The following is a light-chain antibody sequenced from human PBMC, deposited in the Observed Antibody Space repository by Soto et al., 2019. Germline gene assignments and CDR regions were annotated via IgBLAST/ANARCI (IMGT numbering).Light chain of an antibody. Sequence: EVVMTQSPANLSVAPGDTATLSCGASQSVARHLAWYQQRPGQPPRLLIYNLSTRPTGIAARFRGSASGTEFTLTISSLQSEDSAVYYCQQYNNWPGTFGQGTKVEIK. J-gene: IGKJ1*01. CDR3: QQYNNWPGT. CDR2: NLS. CDR1: QSVARH. V-gene: IGKV3-15*01.